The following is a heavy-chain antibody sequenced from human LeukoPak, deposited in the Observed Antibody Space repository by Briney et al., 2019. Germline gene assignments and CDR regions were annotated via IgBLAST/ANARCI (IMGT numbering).Heavy chain of an antibody. CDR2: TYYGSKRYN. Sequence: SQTLTLTCTISGYSVTSNNVHWNWIRHSPSRELMWLGRTYYGSKRYNNYTVSVKSRITLHPEQSKNQLPLQLNSVTPEDTAVYYCGRRSGEALDYWGQGTLVTVPS. CDR3: GRRSGEALDY. V-gene: IGHV6-1*01. J-gene: IGHJ4*02. CDR1: GYSVTSNNVH. D-gene: IGHD2-15*01.